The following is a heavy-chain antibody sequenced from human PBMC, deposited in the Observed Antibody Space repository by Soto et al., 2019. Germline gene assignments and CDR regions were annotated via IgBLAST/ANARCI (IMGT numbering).Heavy chain of an antibody. D-gene: IGHD6-19*01. CDR1: GYTFTSYD. V-gene: IGHV1-8*01. CDR2: MNPNSGNT. Sequence: QVQLVQSGAEVKKPGASVKVSCKASGYTFTSYDINWVRQAPGQGLEWMGWMNPNSGNTGYAQKFQGRVTMTRNTSIHTAYMALSSLRSEDTAVYYCARVNEWLGALEYWGQGTLVTVSS. J-gene: IGHJ4*02. CDR3: ARVNEWLGALEY.